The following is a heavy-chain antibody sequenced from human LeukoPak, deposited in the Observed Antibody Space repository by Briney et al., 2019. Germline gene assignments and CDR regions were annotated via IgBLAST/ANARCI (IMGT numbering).Heavy chain of an antibody. CDR1: GGTFSSYA. J-gene: IGHJ4*02. V-gene: IGHV1-69*05. CDR2: IIPIFGTA. D-gene: IGHD3-22*01. CDR3: AREPSYYDSSGYYANHYYFDY. Sequence: SVKVSCKASGGTFSSYAISWVRQAPGQGLEWMGGIIPIFGTANYAQKLQGRVTITTDESASTAYMELSSLRSEDTAVYYCAREPSYYDSSGYYANHYYFDYWGQGTLVTVSS.